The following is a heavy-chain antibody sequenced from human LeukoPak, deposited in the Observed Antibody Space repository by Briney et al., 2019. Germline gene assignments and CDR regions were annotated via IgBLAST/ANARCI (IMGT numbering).Heavy chain of an antibody. CDR3: ARVLVSGYFDY. CDR2: IYYSGTI. Sequence: SETLSLTCTVSGGSISSSSHYWGWIRQSPGKGLEWIGSIYYSGTIYYNPSLKSRVTISVDTSKNQFSLKLSSVTAADTAVYYCARVLVSGYFDYWGQGTLVTVSS. D-gene: IGHD4/OR15-4a*01. J-gene: IGHJ4*02. CDR1: GGSISSSSHY. V-gene: IGHV4-39*07.